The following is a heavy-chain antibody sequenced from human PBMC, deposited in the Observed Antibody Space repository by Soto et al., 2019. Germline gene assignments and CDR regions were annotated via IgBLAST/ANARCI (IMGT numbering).Heavy chain of an antibody. J-gene: IGHJ4*02. Sequence: ASVKVSCKVSGYTLTELSMHWARQAPGKGLEWMGGFDPEDGETIYAQKSQGRVTMTEDTSTDTAYMELSSLRSEDTAVYYCATSPSTPYYYDSSGYYPPDFWGEGNLVTVSS. CDR3: ATSPSTPYYYDSSGYYPPDF. CDR2: FDPEDGET. D-gene: IGHD3-22*01. V-gene: IGHV1-24*01. CDR1: GYTLTELS.